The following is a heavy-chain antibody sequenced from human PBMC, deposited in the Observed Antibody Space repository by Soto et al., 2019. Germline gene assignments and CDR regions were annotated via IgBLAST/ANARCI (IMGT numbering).Heavy chain of an antibody. V-gene: IGHV1-2*02. Sequence: GXSVKVSCTPSGCTFTCYYRHLVRQAPGQGLEWMGWINPNSGGTNYAQKFQGRVPMTRDTSISTAYMELSRLRSDDTAVYYCARFRPGPSLTTDHEWVHDWGQGTLVTVSS. CDR3: ARFRPGPSLTTDHEWVHD. J-gene: IGHJ4*02. CDR2: INPNSGGT. CDR1: GCTFTCYY. D-gene: IGHD1-26*01.